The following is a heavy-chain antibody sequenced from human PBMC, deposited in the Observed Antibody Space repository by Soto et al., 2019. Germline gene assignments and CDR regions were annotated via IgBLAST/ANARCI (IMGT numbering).Heavy chain of an antibody. CDR3: AKDKGPLGSGSYGNPGY. Sequence: PGGSLRLSCAASGFTFSSYGMSWVRQAPGKGLEWVSAISGSGGSTYYADSVKGRFTISRDNSKNTLYLQMNSLRAEDTAVYYCAKDKGPLGSGSYGNPGYWGQGTLVTVSS. D-gene: IGHD3-10*01. CDR2: ISGSGGST. V-gene: IGHV3-23*01. J-gene: IGHJ4*02. CDR1: GFTFSSYG.